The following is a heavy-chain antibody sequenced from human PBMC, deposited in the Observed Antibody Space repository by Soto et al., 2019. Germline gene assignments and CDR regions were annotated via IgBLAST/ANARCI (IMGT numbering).Heavy chain of an antibody. CDR2: VYYGGST. CDR3: AKNWNWVSFVH. J-gene: IGHJ4*02. Sequence: QVHLQASGPGLVKPSETLSLTCTVSGDSISTDYWSWIRQSPGKGLEWIGFVYYGGSTNYNPSLKSRVTISVATPKNQFSLKLSSVAAADTAVYYCAKNWNWVSFVHWGQGTLVTVSS. V-gene: IGHV4-59*08. D-gene: IGHD1-7*01. CDR1: GDSISTDY.